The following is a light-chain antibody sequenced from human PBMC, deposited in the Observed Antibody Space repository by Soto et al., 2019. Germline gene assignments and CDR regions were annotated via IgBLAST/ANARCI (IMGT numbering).Light chain of an antibody. J-gene: IGKJ3*01. CDR3: LQDDDHHFA. V-gene: IGKV1-16*01. Sequence: DIQITQSPSSLSASVGDRVTITCRASQGIRNSLTWFHQKPGKVPKSLIYDASSLQSGAPSRFSGSGSGTGFTLTISSLQPEDFATYYCLQDDDHHFAFGPGTTVDVK. CDR2: DAS. CDR1: QGIRNS.